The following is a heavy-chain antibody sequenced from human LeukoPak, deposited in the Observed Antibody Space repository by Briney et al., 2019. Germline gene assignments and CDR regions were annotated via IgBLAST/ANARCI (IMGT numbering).Heavy chain of an antibody. CDR1: SGSISSSSYY. V-gene: IGHV4-39*01. D-gene: IGHD3-3*01. Sequence: SETLSLTCTVSSGSISSSSYYWGWIRQPPGKGLEWIGSIYYSGSTYYKPSLKSRVTISVDTSKNQFSLKLSSETAADTAVYYCARCGYYDFWSGYNPATFDYWGQGTLVTVSS. J-gene: IGHJ4*02. CDR3: ARCGYYDFWSGYNPATFDY. CDR2: IYYSGST.